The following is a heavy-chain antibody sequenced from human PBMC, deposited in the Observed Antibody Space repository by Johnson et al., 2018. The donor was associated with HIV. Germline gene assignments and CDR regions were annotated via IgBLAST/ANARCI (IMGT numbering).Heavy chain of an antibody. D-gene: IGHD2-8*02. CDR2: INWNGGST. V-gene: IGHV3-20*04. CDR1: GFTFDDYG. J-gene: IGHJ3*02. Sequence: VQLVESGGGVVRPGGSLRLSCAASGFTFDDYGMSWVRQAPGKGLEWVSGINWNGGSTGYADSVKGRFTISRDNSKNTLYLQMNSLRAEDTAVYYCAKHIVLVVYAIGAAFDIWGQGTMVTVSS. CDR3: AKHIVLVVYAIGAAFDI.